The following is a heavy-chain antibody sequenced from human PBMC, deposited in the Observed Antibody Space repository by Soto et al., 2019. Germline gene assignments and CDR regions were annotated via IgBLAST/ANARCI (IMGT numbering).Heavy chain of an antibody. J-gene: IGHJ4*02. D-gene: IGHD3-10*01. CDR2: ISYDGSNK. CDR3: AKGNPSMVRGVIIT. Sequence: GGSLRLSCAASGFTFSSYGMHWVRQAPGKGLEWVAVISYDGSNKYYADSVKGRFTISRDNSKNTLYLQMNSLRAEDTAVYYCAKGNPSMVRGVIITWGQGTLVTVSS. V-gene: IGHV3-30*18. CDR1: GFTFSSYG.